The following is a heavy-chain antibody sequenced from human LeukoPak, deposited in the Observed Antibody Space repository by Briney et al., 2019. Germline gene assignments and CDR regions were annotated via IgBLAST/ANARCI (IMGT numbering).Heavy chain of an antibody. V-gene: IGHV1-2*02. J-gene: IGHJ4*02. CDR1: GHTFTGYY. CDR2: INPNSGGT. CDR3: ARDGGNCTNGVCQTYFDY. Sequence: ASVKVSCKASGHTFTGYYMHWVRQAPGQGLEWMGWINPNSGGTNYAQKFQGRVTMTRDTSISTVYMELSRLRSDDTAVYYCARDGGNCTNGVCQTYFDYWGQGTLVTVSS. D-gene: IGHD2-8*01.